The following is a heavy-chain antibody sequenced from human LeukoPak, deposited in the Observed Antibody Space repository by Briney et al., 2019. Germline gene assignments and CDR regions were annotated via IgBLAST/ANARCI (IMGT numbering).Heavy chain of an antibody. CDR3: TGVLGAVAFDWFDP. D-gene: IGHD6-19*01. Sequence: SQTLSLTCALSGDSVSRDTATWNWIRQSPSRGLEWLGRTYYRSKWYNDYAESVKSRITINPDTSKNQFSLQLNSVTPEDTAVYYCTGVLGAVAFDWFDPWGQGTLVTVSS. J-gene: IGHJ5*02. V-gene: IGHV6-1*01. CDR2: TYYRSKWYN. CDR1: GDSVSRDTAT.